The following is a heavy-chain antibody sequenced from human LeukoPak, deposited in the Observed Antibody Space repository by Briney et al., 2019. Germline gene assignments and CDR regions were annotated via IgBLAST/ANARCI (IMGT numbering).Heavy chain of an antibody. CDR2: ISNDGSRS. CDR1: GFTFSAYA. V-gene: IGHV3-64D*09. D-gene: IGHD1-1*01. CDR3: VKITSVTGGDC. Sequence: GGSLRLSCSASGFTFSAYAMYWVRQAPGKGLEYVSGISNDGSRSFYADSVKGRFTISRDNPKNTLYLQMSSLRAEDTALYYCVKITSVTGGDCWGQGTRLTVSS. J-gene: IGHJ4*02.